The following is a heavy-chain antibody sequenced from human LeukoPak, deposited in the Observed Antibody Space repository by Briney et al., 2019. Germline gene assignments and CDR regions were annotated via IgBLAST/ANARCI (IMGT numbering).Heavy chain of an antibody. CDR2: IHRSGSP. Sequence: SETLSLTCTLSLDSTTSNFWSWVRHPPGKSLEWIGEIHRSGSPNYNPSPQSRVTISIDRSRKQIVLELSSVTAADTAVYYCAREILGGFNPGAYWGQGTLVTVSS. CDR1: LDSTTSNF. CDR3: AREILGGFNPGAY. J-gene: IGHJ4*02. V-gene: IGHV4-4*02. D-gene: IGHD1-14*01.